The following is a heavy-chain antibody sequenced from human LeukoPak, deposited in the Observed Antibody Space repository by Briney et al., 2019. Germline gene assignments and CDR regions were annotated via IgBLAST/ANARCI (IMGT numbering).Heavy chain of an antibody. CDR3: ARANFLYCSSSTCLFDY. D-gene: IGHD2-2*01. CDR1: GYTFTDYY. V-gene: IGHV1-2*02. CDR2: INPNDGDT. J-gene: IGHJ4*02. Sequence: ASVKVSCKASGYTFTDYYMHWVRQAPGHGFEWMGFINPNDGDTNYAQKFQGRVTMTRDTSISTAHMEVSRLRSDDTAVYYCARANFLYCSSSTCLFDYWGQGTLVTVSS.